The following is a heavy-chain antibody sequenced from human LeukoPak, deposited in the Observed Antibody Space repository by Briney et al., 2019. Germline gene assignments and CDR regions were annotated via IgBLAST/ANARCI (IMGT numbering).Heavy chain of an antibody. Sequence: GRSLRLSCAASGFTFSSYAMHWVRQAPGKGLEWVAVISYDGSNKYYADSVKGRFTISRDNSKNTLYLQMNSLRAEDTAVYYCARGAPYDSSGYQTPVDHWGQGTLVTVSS. CDR1: GFTFSSYA. CDR2: ISYDGSNK. D-gene: IGHD3-22*01. CDR3: ARGAPYDSSGYQTPVDH. J-gene: IGHJ4*02. V-gene: IGHV3-30*01.